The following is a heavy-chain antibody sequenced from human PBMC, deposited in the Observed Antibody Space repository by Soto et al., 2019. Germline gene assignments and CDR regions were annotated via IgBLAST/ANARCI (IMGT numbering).Heavy chain of an antibody. CDR1: GFPFTSSA. Sequence: ASVKVYFKASGFPFTSSALQLVRQARGQRLEWIGWIVVGSGNTNYAEKFQERVTITRDMSTSTAYMELSSLRSEDTAVYYCAADAPAGSSGYYLHFDCWGRGTMGSISS. J-gene: IGHJ4*02. V-gene: IGHV1-58*01. D-gene: IGHD3-22*01. CDR2: IVVGSGNT. CDR3: AADAPAGSSGYYLHFDC.